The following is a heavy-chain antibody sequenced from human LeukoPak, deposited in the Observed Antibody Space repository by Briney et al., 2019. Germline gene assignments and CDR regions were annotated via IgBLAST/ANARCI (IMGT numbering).Heavy chain of an antibody. CDR1: GVTFSSYA. J-gene: IGHJ4*02. Sequence: PGGSLRLSCAASGVTFSSYAMGSVREFPGKGLEWVSAISGSGGSTYYADSVKGRFTISRDNSKNTLHLQMNSLGAEDTAVYYCAKGPLIEVAGTTWDYWGQGTLVTVSS. D-gene: IGHD6-19*01. V-gene: IGHV3-23*01. CDR3: AKGPLIEVAGTTWDY. CDR2: ISGSGGST.